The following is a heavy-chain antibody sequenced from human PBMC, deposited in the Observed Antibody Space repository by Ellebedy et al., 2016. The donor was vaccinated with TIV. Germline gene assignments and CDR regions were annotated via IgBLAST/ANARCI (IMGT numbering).Heavy chain of an antibody. CDR2: INPILGIA. Sequence: ASVKVSXXASGGTFSSYAISWVRQAPGQGLEWMGRINPILGIANYAQKFQGRVTITADKSTSTAYMELSSLRSEDTAVYYCARVDTAMGHYYYYGMDVWGQGTTVTVSS. CDR1: GGTFSSYA. CDR3: ARVDTAMGHYYYYGMDV. D-gene: IGHD5-18*01. V-gene: IGHV1-69*04. J-gene: IGHJ6*02.